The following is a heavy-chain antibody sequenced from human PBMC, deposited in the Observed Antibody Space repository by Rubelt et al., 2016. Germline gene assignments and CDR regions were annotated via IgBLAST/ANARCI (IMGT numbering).Heavy chain of an antibody. CDR3: ATGTTVTTGLAY. CDR1: GGSFSGYY. D-gene: IGHD4-17*01. J-gene: IGHJ4*02. CDR2: IYYSGTT. Sequence: QVQLQQWGAGLLKPSETLSLTCAVYGGSFSGYYWGWVRQPPGKGLEWIANIYYSGTTYYNPSLKSRVPLSGDTSKSQFSLKLSSVTAADTAGYYCATGTTVTTGLAYWGQGTLVTVSS. V-gene: IGHV4-34*01.